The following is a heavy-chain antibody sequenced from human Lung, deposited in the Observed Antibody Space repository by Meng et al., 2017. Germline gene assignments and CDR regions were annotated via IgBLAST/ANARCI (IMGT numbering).Heavy chain of an antibody. Sequence: LQWAGRGSLKPPGTLSLPCSGSGGSITSSTCWSWVRQAPGKGLEWFGGIFHSGSTNSNPPLESRVTISVDKSKNQFSLKLYSVTAADTATYYCARFDISSSGRGDYWGQGILVTVSS. D-gene: IGHD1-26*01. V-gene: IGHV4-4*03. CDR2: IFHSGST. J-gene: IGHJ4*02. CDR1: GGSITSSTC. CDR3: ARFDISSSGRGDY.